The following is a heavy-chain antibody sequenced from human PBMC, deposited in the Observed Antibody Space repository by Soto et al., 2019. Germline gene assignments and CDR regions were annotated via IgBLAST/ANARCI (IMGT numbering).Heavy chain of an antibody. D-gene: IGHD6-6*01. CDR3: ARGWAARPFDY. V-gene: IGHV4-34*01. Sequence: SETLSLTCAVYGGSFIGYYWSWIRQPPGKGLEWIGEINHSGSTNYNPSLKSRVTISVDTSKNQFSLKLSSVTAADTAVYYCARGWAARPFDYWGQGTLVTVSS. CDR1: GGSFIGYY. CDR2: INHSGST. J-gene: IGHJ4*02.